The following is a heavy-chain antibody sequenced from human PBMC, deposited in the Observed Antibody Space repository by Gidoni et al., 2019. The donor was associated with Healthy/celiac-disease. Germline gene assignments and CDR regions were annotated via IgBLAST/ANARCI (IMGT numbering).Heavy chain of an antibody. J-gene: IGHJ4*02. CDR3: AGPHSSG. V-gene: IGHV1-69*04. D-gene: IGHD6-19*01. CDR2: IIPILGIA. CDR1: GGTFSSYA. Sequence: QVQLVQSGAEVKKPGSSVKVSCTASGGTFSSYAISWVRQAPGQGLEWRGRIIPILGIANYAQKFQGRVTITADKSTSTAYMELSSLRSEDTAVYYCAGPHSSGWGQGTLVTVSS.